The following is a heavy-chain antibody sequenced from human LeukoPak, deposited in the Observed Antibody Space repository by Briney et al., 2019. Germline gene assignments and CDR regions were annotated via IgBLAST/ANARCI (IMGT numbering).Heavy chain of an antibody. V-gene: IGHV3-48*04. CDR2: ISSSGSTI. D-gene: IGHD4-17*01. J-gene: IGHJ4*02. Sequence: GGTLRLSCAASGFTFSSYAMSWVRQAPVKGLEWVSYISSSGSTIYYADSVKGRFTISRDNAKNSLYLQMNSLRAEDTAVYYCARDRGATVTSFDYWGQGTLVTVSS. CDR3: ARDRGATVTSFDY. CDR1: GFTFSSYA.